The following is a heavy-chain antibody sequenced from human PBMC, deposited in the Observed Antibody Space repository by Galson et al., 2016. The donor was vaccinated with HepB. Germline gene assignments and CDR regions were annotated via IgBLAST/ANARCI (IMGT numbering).Heavy chain of an antibody. CDR2: ISSSSTYI. J-gene: IGHJ4*02. CDR1: GFTFSIHS. V-gene: IGHV3-21*01. D-gene: IGHD3-10*01. Sequence: SLRLSCAASGFTFSIHSMNWVRQAPGKGLEWVSSISSSSTYIYYADSVKGRFTISRDNAKNSLYLQMSSLRAEDTAVFYCVRESLWVGEYFDYWGQGILVTVSS. CDR3: VRESLWVGEYFDY.